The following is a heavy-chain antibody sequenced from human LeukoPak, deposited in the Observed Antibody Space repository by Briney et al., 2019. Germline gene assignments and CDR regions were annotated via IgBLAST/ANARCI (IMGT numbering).Heavy chain of an antibody. J-gene: IGHJ3*02. CDR2: ISSSSSYI. CDR3: ARVLWQWLSWAPNGKHIDAFDI. Sequence: PGGSLRLSCAASGFTFSSYSMNWVRQAPGKGLEWVSSISSSSSYIYYADSVKGRFTIYRDNAKNSLYLQMNSLRAEDTAVYYCARVLWQWLSWAPNGKHIDAFDIWGQGTMVTVSS. V-gene: IGHV3-21*01. CDR1: GFTFSSYS. D-gene: IGHD6-19*01.